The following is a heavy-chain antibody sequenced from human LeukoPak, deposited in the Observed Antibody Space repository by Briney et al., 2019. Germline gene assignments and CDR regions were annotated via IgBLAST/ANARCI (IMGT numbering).Heavy chain of an antibody. V-gene: IGHV3-74*01. D-gene: IGHD5-12*01. CDR2: IDDDGAGT. CDR3: ARSASGYDA. Sequence: GRSLRLSCAASGVPSSGYWMHWVRHAPEKGLWWVSRIDDDGAGTTYADSVKGRFTISRDNAKNTLYLQMNSLRVEDTAVYYCARSASGYDAWGQGTLVTVSS. J-gene: IGHJ5*02. CDR1: GVPSSGYW.